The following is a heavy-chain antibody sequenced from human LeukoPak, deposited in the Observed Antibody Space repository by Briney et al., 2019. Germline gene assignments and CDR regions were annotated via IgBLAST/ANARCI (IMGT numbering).Heavy chain of an antibody. CDR2: IYYSGST. Sequence: KSSETLSLTCTVSGGSISSGGYYWSWIRQHPGKGLEWIGYIYYSGSTNYNPSLKSRVTISVDTSKNQFSLKLSSVTAADTAVYYCARAHIAVAGYYYYGMDVWGQGTTVTVSS. CDR1: GGSISSGGYY. CDR3: ARAHIAVAGYYYYGMDV. J-gene: IGHJ6*02. V-gene: IGHV4-61*08. D-gene: IGHD6-19*01.